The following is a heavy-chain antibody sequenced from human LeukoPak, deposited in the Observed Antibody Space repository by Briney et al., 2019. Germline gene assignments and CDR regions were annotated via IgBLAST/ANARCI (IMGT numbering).Heavy chain of an antibody. CDR3: AKDQFRVVRGYNWFDP. J-gene: IGHJ5*02. V-gene: IGHV3-23*01. CDR1: GFTFSSYA. D-gene: IGHD3-10*01. Sequence: GESLKISCAASGFTFSSYAMSWVRQAPGKGLEWVSAISGSGGSTYYADSVKGRFTISRDNSKNTLYLQVNSLRAEDTAVYYCAKDQFRVVRGYNWFDPWGQGTLVTVSS. CDR2: ISGSGGST.